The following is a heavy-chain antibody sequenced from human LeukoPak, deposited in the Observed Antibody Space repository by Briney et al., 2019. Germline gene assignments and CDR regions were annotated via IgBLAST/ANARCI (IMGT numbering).Heavy chain of an antibody. D-gene: IGHD3-10*01. J-gene: IGHJ4*02. Sequence: SETLSLTCAVYGGSFSGYYWSWIRQPPGKGLEWIGEINHSGSTNYNTSLKSRVTISVDTSKNQFSLKLSSVTAADTAVYYCARDPVRGVSSYYFDYWGQGTLVTVSS. CDR2: INHSGST. CDR3: ARDPVRGVSSYYFDY. V-gene: IGHV4-34*01. CDR1: GGSFSGYY.